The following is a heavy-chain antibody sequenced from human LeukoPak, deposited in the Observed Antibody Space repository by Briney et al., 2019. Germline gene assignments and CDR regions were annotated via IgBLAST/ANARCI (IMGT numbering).Heavy chain of an antibody. CDR3: ARETRGYSYGALGP. CDR1: GGSISSYY. J-gene: IGHJ5*02. V-gene: IGHV4-59*01. Sequence: SSETLSLTCTVSGGSISSYYWSWIRQPPGKGLEWIGYIFYNRNTNYNPSLKSRVTVSIDTSKNQFSLKLSSVTAADTAIYYCARETRGYSYGALGPWGQGTLVTVSS. D-gene: IGHD5-18*01. CDR2: IFYNRNT.